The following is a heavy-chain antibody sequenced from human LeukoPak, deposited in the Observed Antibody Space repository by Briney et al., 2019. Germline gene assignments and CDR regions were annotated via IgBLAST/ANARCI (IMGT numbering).Heavy chain of an antibody. D-gene: IGHD3-10*01. CDR2: ISWNSGSI. V-gene: IGHV3-9*01. J-gene: IGHJ4*02. CDR3: AKGNRLLWFGIDY. Sequence: GGSLRLSCAASGFTFDDYAMHWVRQAPGKGLEWVSGISWNSGSIGYADSLKGRFTISRDNAKNSLYLQMNSLRAEDTALYYCAKGNRLLWFGIDYWGQGTLVTVSS. CDR1: GFTFDDYA.